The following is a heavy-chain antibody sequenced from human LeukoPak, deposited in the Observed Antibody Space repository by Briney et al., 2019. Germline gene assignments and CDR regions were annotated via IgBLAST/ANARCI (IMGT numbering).Heavy chain of an antibody. V-gene: IGHV3-48*03. CDR3: ARDLSGYYDY. Sequence: GGSLRLSCAASGFTFSSYEVNWVRQAPGKGLEWVSYISSSGSTIYYADSVKGRFTISRDNAKNSLYLQMNSLRAEDTAVYYCARDLSGYYDYWGQGTLVTVSS. D-gene: IGHD3-22*01. J-gene: IGHJ4*02. CDR1: GFTFSSYE. CDR2: ISSSGSTI.